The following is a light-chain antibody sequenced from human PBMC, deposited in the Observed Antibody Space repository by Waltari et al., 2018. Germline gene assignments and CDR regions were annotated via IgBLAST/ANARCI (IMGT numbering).Light chain of an antibody. CDR2: KAS. J-gene: IGKJ4*01. V-gene: IGKV1-5*03. CDR1: QSISTW. Sequence: DIQMTQSPSTLSASVGDRVTITCRASQSISTWLAWYQQKPGKAHNLLISKASSLENEVPSRVIGSGSGTEFTLTISSLQPDDFSTFYCQHDDSYPPTFGGGTKVEMK. CDR3: QHDDSYPPT.